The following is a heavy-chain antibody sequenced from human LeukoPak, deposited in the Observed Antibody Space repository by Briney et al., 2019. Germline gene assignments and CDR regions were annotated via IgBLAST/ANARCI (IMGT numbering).Heavy chain of an antibody. Sequence: PSQTLSLTCTVSGGSVSSGDYYWSWIRQPPGKGLEWIRYMYYSGSTYYNPSLKSRVTISVDTSKNQFSLKLSSVTAADTAVYYCARDLSTDSNYAYGMDVWGQGTTVTVSS. J-gene: IGHJ6*02. CDR2: MYYSGST. D-gene: IGHD4-11*01. V-gene: IGHV4-30-4*01. CDR1: GGSVSSGDYY. CDR3: ARDLSTDSNYAYGMDV.